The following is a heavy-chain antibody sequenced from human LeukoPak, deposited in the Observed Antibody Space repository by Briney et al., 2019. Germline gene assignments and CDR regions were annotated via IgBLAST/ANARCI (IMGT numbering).Heavy chain of an antibody. D-gene: IGHD3-3*01. CDR1: GGSISSYY. J-gene: IGHJ3*02. CDR2: IYYSGST. Sequence: SETLSLTCTVSGGSISSYYWSWIRQPPGKGLEWVGYIYYSGSTNYNPSLKSRVTISVDTSKNQFSLKLSSVTAADTAVYYCARITLGIFGSLGAFGIWGQGTMVTVSS. V-gene: IGHV4-59*01. CDR3: ARITLGIFGSLGAFGI.